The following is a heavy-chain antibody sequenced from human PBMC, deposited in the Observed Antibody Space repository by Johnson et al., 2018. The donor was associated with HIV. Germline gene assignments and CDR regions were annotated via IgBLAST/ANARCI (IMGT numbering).Heavy chain of an antibody. J-gene: IGHJ3*02. D-gene: IGHD2-8*01. V-gene: IGHV3-33*06. CDR3: AKDRTNGRYDAFDI. CDR1: GFTFSGYG. Sequence: QVQLVESGGGVVQPGRSLRLSCAASGFTFSGYGMRWVRQAPGKGLEWVAGVWYSGSNKYYADSVKGRFSIFRDNSENTLFLQMNSLRAEDTAVYYCAKDRTNGRYDAFDIWGQGTLVTVSS. CDR2: VWYSGSNK.